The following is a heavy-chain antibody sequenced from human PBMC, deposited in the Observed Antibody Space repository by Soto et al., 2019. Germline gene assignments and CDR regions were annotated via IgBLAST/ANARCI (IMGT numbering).Heavy chain of an antibody. D-gene: IGHD6-25*01. CDR3: ARDFRDGYISLFDY. V-gene: IGHV4-59*01. CDR1: GGSISSYY. J-gene: IGHJ4*02. CDR2: IYYSGST. Sequence: PSETLSLTCTVSGGSISSYYWSWIRQPPGKGLEWIGYIYYSGSTNYNPSLKSRVTISVDTSKNQFSLKLSSVTAADTAVYYCARDFRDGYISLFDYWAREPWSPSPQ.